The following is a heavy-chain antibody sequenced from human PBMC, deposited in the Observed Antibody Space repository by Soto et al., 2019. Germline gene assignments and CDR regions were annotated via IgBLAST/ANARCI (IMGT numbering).Heavy chain of an antibody. D-gene: IGHD4-17*01. J-gene: IGHJ3*02. V-gene: IGHV1-69*01. CDR3: ATPRGHDYGDFGAFDI. CDR1: GGTFSSYG. CDR2: IITIFGTA. Sequence: QVQLVQSGAEVKKPGSSVKVSCKASGGTFSSYGISWVRQAPGQGLEWMGGIITIFGTANYAQKFQGRVTITADESTSTACMELSSLRSEDTAVYYCATPRGHDYGDFGAFDIWGQGTMVTVSS.